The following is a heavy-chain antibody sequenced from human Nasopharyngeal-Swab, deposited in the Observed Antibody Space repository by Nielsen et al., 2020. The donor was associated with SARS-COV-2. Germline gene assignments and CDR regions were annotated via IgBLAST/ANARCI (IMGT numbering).Heavy chain of an antibody. J-gene: IGHJ4*02. D-gene: IGHD1-26*01. CDR2: IYPGDSDT. V-gene: IGHV5-51*01. CDR1: GYSFTSYW. CDR3: ARSGLVGATFFDY. Sequence: KVSCKGSGYSFTSYWIGWVRQMPGKSLEWMGIIYPGDSDTRYSPSFQGQVTIPADKSISTAYLQWSSLKASDTAMYYCARSGLVGATFFDYWGQGTLVTVSS.